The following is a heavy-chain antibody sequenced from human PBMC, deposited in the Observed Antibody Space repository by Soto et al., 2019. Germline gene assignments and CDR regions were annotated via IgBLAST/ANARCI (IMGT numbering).Heavy chain of an antibody. J-gene: IGHJ5*02. D-gene: IGHD3-3*01. V-gene: IGHV1-8*01. CDR1: GYTFTSYD. Sequence: GASVKVSCKASGYTFTSYDINWVRQATGQGLEWMGWMNPNSGNTGYAQKFQGRVTMTRNTSISTAYMELSSLRSEDTAVYYCARGPPYYDFWSGYSWFDPWGQGTLVTVSS. CDR2: MNPNSGNT. CDR3: ARGPPYYDFWSGYSWFDP.